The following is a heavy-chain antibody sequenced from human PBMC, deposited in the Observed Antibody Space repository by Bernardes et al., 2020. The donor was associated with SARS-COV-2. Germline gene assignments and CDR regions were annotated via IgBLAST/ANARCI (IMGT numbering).Heavy chain of an antibody. J-gene: IGHJ6*03. CDR2: INKGGTT. CDR3: ARTDGGIRFFEWLGKHIDV. D-gene: IGHD3-3*01. CDR1: GGSLSGFY. Sequence: SETLSLTCAVSGGSLSGFYWSWIRQPPGKGLEWIGEINKGGTTNYNPSLKSRVTISIDTSKNQFSLRLSSVTAADTAVYYCARTDGGIRFFEWLGKHIDVWGKGTTVTVSS. V-gene: IGHV4-34*01.